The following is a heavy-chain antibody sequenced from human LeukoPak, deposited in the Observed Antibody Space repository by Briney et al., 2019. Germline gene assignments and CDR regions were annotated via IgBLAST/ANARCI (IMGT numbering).Heavy chain of an antibody. J-gene: IGHJ4*02. CDR2: IYPGDSDT. D-gene: IGHD1-26*01. Sequence: GESLKISCKGSGYTFTSYWLGWVRQMPGKGLECMGIIYPGDSDTRYSPSFQGQVTFSADKSISTAYLQWSSLKASDTAMYYCARMGLGRGYYFDYWGQGTLDTVSS. V-gene: IGHV5-51*01. CDR1: GYTFTSYW. CDR3: ARMGLGRGYYFDY.